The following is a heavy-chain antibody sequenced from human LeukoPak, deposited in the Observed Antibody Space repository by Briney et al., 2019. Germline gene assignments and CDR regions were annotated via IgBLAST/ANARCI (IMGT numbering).Heavy chain of an antibody. CDR3: AKDRKWSYYGFDY. Sequence: PGGSLRLSCAASEFTFSDCGMHWVRQAPGKGLEWVALISHDGGNKYYADSAKGRFTISRDNSKNTLYLEMNSLRVEDTAVYYCAKDRKWSYYGFDYWGQGTLVTVSS. D-gene: IGHD3-10*01. CDR2: ISHDGGNK. V-gene: IGHV3-30*18. CDR1: EFTFSDCG. J-gene: IGHJ4*02.